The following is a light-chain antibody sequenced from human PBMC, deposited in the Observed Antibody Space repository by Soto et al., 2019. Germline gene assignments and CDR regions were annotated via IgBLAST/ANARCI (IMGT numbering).Light chain of an antibody. CDR3: QHYHSYPLT. Sequence: DIQMTQSPSTLSASVGDRVTITCRASQSISKWLAWYRQKAGKAPKLLICEASNLESGVPSRFSGSGSGTEFTLTINSLQPDDTATYYCQHYHSYPLTFGQGTKVEIK. V-gene: IGKV1-5*01. J-gene: IGKJ1*01. CDR2: EAS. CDR1: QSISKW.